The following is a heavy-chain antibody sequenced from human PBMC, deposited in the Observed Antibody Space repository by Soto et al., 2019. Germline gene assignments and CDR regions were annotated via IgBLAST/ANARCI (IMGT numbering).Heavy chain of an antibody. D-gene: IGHD3-9*01. CDR2: TYYRSKWYN. Sequence: SQTFSLTCAISGDSVSSNSAAWNWIRQSPSRGLEWLGRTYYRSKWYNDYAVSVKSRITINPDTSKNQFSLQLNSVTPEDTAVYYCARNDYDILTGSLSNWFDPWGQETLVTVSS. J-gene: IGHJ5*02. V-gene: IGHV6-1*01. CDR3: ARNDYDILTGSLSNWFDP. CDR1: GDSVSSNSAA.